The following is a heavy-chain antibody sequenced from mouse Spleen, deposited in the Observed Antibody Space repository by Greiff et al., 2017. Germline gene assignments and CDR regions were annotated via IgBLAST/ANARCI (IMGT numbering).Heavy chain of an antibody. CDR1: GYTFTSYG. CDR3: ARRGIHYYDGSYPYFDY. CDR2: IYPRSGNT. Sequence: VQLQQSGAELARPGASVKLSCKASGYTFTSYGISWVKQRTGQGLEWIGEIYPRSGNTYYNEKFKGKATLTADKSSSTAYMELRSLTSEDSAVYFCARRGIHYYDGSYPYFDYWGQGTTLTVSS. J-gene: IGHJ2*01. V-gene: IGHV1-81*01. D-gene: IGHD1-1*01.